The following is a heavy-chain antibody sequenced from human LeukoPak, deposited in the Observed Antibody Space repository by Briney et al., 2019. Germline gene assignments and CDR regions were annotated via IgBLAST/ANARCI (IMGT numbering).Heavy chain of an antibody. V-gene: IGHV5-51*01. D-gene: IGHD6-13*01. CDR3: ARRPLGSSGWYWVWFDP. CDR2: IYPGDSDT. CDR1: GYSFTSYW. Sequence: KAGESLQISCKGSGYSFTSYWIGWVRQMPGKGLEWMGIIYPGDSDTRYSPSFQGQVTISADKSISTAYLQWSSLKASDTAMYYCARRPLGSSGWYWVWFDPWGQGTLVTVSS. J-gene: IGHJ5*02.